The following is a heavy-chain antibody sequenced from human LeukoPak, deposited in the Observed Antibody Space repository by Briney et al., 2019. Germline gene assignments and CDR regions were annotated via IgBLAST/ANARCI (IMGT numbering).Heavy chain of an antibody. J-gene: IGHJ4*02. V-gene: IGHV4-34*01. CDR2: SSPTGDIT. CDR3: ARVPDFNARPCDS. Sequence: KPSETLSLTCAVYGGSFSGNYWTLIRQTPGRGLEWIGESSPTGDITGYNPSLKGRATVSVDSSKNQFSLKLTSVTAADTGVYYCARVPDFNARPCDSWGPGTLVTVSS. CDR1: GGSFSGNY.